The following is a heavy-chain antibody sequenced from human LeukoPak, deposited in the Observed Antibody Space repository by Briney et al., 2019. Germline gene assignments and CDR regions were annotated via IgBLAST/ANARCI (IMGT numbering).Heavy chain of an antibody. CDR3: AKTAFSGSDYDYYMDV. D-gene: IGHD2-8*02. CDR1: GFNVDEYA. J-gene: IGHJ6*03. Sequence: GGSLRVSCAAAGFNVDEYAMQWVRQAPGKGLEWVSLIGWDGGSTYYADSVKGRFTISRDNSKNSLYLQMNSLSAEDNAFYYCAKTAFSGSDYDYYMDVWGKGTTVTVSS. V-gene: IGHV3-43D*03. CDR2: IGWDGGST.